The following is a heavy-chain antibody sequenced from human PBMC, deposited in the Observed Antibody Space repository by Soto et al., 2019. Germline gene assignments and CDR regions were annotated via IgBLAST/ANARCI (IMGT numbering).Heavy chain of an antibody. D-gene: IGHD5-18*01. CDR3: SRVKYSPPSYYYYGMDV. CDR2: ISAYNGNT. V-gene: IGHV1-18*01. J-gene: IGHJ6*02. Sequence: QVQLVQSGAEVKKPGASVKVSCKASGYTFTSYGISWVRQAPGQGLEWMGWISAYNGNTNYAQKLQGRVTMTTDTSKSTAYMELRSLRSDDTAVYYCSRVKYSPPSYYYYGMDVWGQGTTVTVSS. CDR1: GYTFTSYG.